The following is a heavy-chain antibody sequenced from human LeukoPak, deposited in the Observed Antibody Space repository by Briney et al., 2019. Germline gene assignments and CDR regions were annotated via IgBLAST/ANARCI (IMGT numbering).Heavy chain of an antibody. D-gene: IGHD4-17*01. CDR1: GGSINSYY. J-gene: IGHJ2*01. CDR2: IYISGST. Sequence: SETLSLTCTVSGGSINSYYWSWTRQPAGKGLEWIGRIYISGSTNYNPSLKSRVTMSVDTSKNQFSLKLSSVTAADTAVYYCARESSGDYFGSSYWYFDLWGRGTLVTVSS. V-gene: IGHV4-4*07. CDR3: ARESSGDYFGSSYWYFDL.